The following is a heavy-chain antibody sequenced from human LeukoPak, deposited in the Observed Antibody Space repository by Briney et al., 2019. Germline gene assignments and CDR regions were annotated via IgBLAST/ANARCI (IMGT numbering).Heavy chain of an antibody. CDR3: ARGYSGSYRIDY. CDR1: GFTFSNYW. D-gene: IGHD1-26*01. CDR2: VNTDGSDT. J-gene: IGHJ4*02. Sequence: GGSLRLSCTASGFTFSNYWMHWVRLAPGKGLVWVSRVNTDGSDTTYADSVKGRFTISRDSAKNTLYLQMNSLRAEDTAVYYCARGYSGSYRIDYWGQGTPVTVSS. V-gene: IGHV3-74*01.